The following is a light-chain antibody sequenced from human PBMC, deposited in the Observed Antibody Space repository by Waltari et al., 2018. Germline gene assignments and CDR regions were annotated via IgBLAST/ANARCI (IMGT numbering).Light chain of an antibody. CDR2: WAS. V-gene: IGKV4-1*01. CDR1: QSVLYSSNNKNY. J-gene: IGKJ1*01. Sequence: DILMTHSPDPLAVSLGERAPISRTAPQSVLYSSNNKNYLAWYQQKPGQPPKLLIYWASTRPSGVPDRFSGSGSGTDFTLTISSLQSEDVAVYYCQQYYSTPWTFGQGTKVEIK. CDR3: QQYYSTPWT.